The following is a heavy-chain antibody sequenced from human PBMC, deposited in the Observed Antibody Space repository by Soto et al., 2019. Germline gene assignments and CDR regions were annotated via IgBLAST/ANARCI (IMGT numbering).Heavy chain of an antibody. J-gene: IGHJ5*02. CDR2: INPNSGGT. Sequence: GASVKVSCKASGYTFTGYYMHWVRQAPGQGLERMGWINPNSGGTNYAQKFQGWVTMTRDTSISTAYMELSRLRSDDTAVYYCARFRKYYYDSSGYRGEYNWFDPWGQGTLVTVSS. CDR1: GYTFTGYY. D-gene: IGHD3-22*01. V-gene: IGHV1-2*04. CDR3: ARFRKYYYDSSGYRGEYNWFDP.